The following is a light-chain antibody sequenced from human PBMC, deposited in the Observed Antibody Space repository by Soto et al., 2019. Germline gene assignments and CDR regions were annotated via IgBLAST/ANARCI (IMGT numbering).Light chain of an antibody. CDR3: CSYADLIL. CDR2: EGN. CDR1: SSDVGNYNL. J-gene: IGLJ2*01. Sequence: QSALTQPASVSGSPGQSITISCTGTSSDVGNYNLVSWYQQHPGKAPKLIIYEGNKRPSGVSSRFSGSKSGNTASLTISGLQTEDEADYYCCSYADLILFGGGTKLTVL. V-gene: IGLV2-23*01.